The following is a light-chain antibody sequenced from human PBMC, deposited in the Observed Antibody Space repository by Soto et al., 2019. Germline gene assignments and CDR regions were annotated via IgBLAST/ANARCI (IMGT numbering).Light chain of an antibody. CDR3: SSYTRSSTYV. Sequence: QSALTQPPSVSGSPGQSVTISCTGTSSDVGSYNRVSWYQQSPGTAPKLMIYGVTNRPSGVPDRFSGSKSGNTASLTISGLQAEDEADYYCSSYTRSSTYVFGTGTKVTVL. CDR1: SSDVGSYNR. CDR2: GVT. V-gene: IGLV2-18*02. J-gene: IGLJ1*01.